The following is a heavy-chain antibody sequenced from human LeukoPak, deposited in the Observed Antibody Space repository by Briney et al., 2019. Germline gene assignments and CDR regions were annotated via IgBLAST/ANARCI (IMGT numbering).Heavy chain of an antibody. D-gene: IGHD6-13*01. J-gene: IGHJ4*02. V-gene: IGHV4-39*07. CDR3: ARDLGDRSSSWTNLDY. CDR1: GGSVISGSSY. Sequence: SETLSLTCTVSGGSVISGSSYWGWIRQPPGKGPERIGNIFYSGSTYYNPSLQSRVTISVDTSQNQFSLTLSSVTAADTAVYYCARDLGDRSSSWTNLDYWGQGTLVTVSS. CDR2: IFYSGST.